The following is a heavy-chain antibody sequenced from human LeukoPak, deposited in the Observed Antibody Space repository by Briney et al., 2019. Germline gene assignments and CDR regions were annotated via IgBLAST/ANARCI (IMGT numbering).Heavy chain of an antibody. CDR3: ARAWGGGTYGMDV. D-gene: IGHD2-15*01. V-gene: IGHV4-30-2*01. Sequence: SQTLSLTCAVSGGSISSGGYSWSWIRQPPGKGLEWIGYIYHSGSTYYNPSLKSRVTISVDRSKNQFSLKLSSVTAADTAVYYCARAWGGGTYGMDVWGQGTTVTVSS. CDR1: GGSISSGGYS. J-gene: IGHJ6*02. CDR2: IYHSGST.